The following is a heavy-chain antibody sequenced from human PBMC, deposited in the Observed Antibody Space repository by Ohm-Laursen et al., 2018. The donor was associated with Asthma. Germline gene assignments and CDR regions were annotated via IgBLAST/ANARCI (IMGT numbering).Heavy chain of an antibody. D-gene: IGHD3-3*02. CDR2: IWYDGSNK. Sequence: SLRLSCAASGFTFTSYGMHWVRQAPGKGLEWVAVIWYDGSNKYYADSVKGRFTISRDNSKNTLYLQMNSLRAEDTAVYYCAKVSTEYYFYGMDVWGQGTTVTGSS. J-gene: IGHJ6*02. CDR1: GFTFTSYG. CDR3: AKVSTEYYFYGMDV. V-gene: IGHV3-30*18.